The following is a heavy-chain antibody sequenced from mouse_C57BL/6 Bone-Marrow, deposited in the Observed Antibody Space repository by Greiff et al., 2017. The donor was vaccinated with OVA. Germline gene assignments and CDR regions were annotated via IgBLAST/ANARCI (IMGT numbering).Heavy chain of an antibody. J-gene: IGHJ2*01. D-gene: IGHD2-5*01. V-gene: IGHV5-17*01. CDR3: ARRSNYYFDD. Sequence: EVKLMESGGGLVKPGGSLKLSCAASGFTFSDYGMHWVRQAPEKGLEWVAYISSGSSTIYYADTVKGRFTISRDNAKNTLFLQMTSLRSEDTAMYYCARRSNYYFDDWGQGTTLTVSS. CDR1: GFTFSDYG. CDR2: ISSGSSTI.